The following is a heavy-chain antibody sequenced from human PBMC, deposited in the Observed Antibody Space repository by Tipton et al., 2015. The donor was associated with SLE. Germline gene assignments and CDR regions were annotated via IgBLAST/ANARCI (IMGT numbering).Heavy chain of an antibody. D-gene: IGHD5-18*01. J-gene: IGHJ4*02. Sequence: TLSLTCAVYGGSFSGYYWSWIRQPPGKGLEWIGEINHSGSTNYNPSLKSRVTISVDTSKNQFSLKLSSVTASDTAVYYCARINVDTAMGTQNWGQGTLVTVSS. V-gene: IGHV4-34*01. CDR1: GGSFSGYY. CDR3: ARINVDTAMGTQN. CDR2: INHSGST.